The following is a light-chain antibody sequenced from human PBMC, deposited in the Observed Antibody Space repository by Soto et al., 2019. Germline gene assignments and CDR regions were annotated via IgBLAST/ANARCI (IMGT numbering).Light chain of an antibody. Sequence: QSVLTQPSSVSGAPGQRVTISCTGSSSNIGAGYDVHWYQQLPGTAPKLLIYGNSNRPSGVPDRFSGSKSGTSASLAITGLQAEDEADFYCQSYDSSLSVVFGGGTK. CDR2: GNS. J-gene: IGLJ2*01. V-gene: IGLV1-40*01. CDR3: QSYDSSLSVV. CDR1: SSNIGAGYD.